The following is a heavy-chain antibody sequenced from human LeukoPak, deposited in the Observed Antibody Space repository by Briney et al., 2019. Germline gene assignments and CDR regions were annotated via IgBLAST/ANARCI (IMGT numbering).Heavy chain of an antibody. V-gene: IGHV1-18*04. CDR2: INAYNGNT. J-gene: IGHJ4*02. Sequence: ASVKVSCKASGYTFTSYGISWVRQAPGQGLEWMGWINAYNGNTNYAQKLQGRVTMTTDTSTSTAYMELRSLRSDDTAVYYCARDSPQLNYDILTGYYNRTFDYWGQGTLVTVSS. CDR1: GYTFTSYG. D-gene: IGHD3-9*01. CDR3: ARDSPQLNYDILTGYYNRTFDY.